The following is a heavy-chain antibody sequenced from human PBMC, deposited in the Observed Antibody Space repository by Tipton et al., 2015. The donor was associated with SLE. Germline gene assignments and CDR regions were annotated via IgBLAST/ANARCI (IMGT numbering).Heavy chain of an antibody. J-gene: IGHJ1*01. V-gene: IGHV3-23*03. CDR3: AKGTIPSN. CDR1: GFTVSSNY. CDR2: IYSGGSST. D-gene: IGHD3-3*01. Sequence: GSLRLSCAASGFTVSSNYMSWVRQAPGKGLEWVSVIYSGGSSTYYADSVKGRFTISRDNSKNTLYLQMNSLRAEDTAVYYCAKGTIPSNWGQGTLVTVS.